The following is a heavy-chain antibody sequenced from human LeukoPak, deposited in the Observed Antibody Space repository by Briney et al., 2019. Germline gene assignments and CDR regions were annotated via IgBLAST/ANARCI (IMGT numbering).Heavy chain of an antibody. CDR3: AGENYRRDGYIQPYYFDY. V-gene: IGHV4-34*01. CDR1: GFTFSSYA. Sequence: GSLRLSCAASGFTFSSYAMSWIRQPPGKGLEWIGEINHSGSTNYNPSLKSRVTISVDTSKNQFSLKLSSVTAADTAVYYCAGENYRRDGYIQPYYFDYWGQGTLVTVSS. D-gene: IGHD5-24*01. J-gene: IGHJ4*02. CDR2: INHSGST.